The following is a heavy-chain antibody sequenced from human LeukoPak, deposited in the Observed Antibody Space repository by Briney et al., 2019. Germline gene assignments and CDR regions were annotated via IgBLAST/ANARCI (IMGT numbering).Heavy chain of an antibody. D-gene: IGHD3-3*01. V-gene: IGHV1-2*06. J-gene: IGHJ4*02. CDR2: INPNSGDT. CDR1: GYTFTGYY. Sequence: ASVKVSCKASGYTFTGYYMHWVRQAPGQGLEWMGRINPNSGDTNYTQKFQGRVTMTRDTSISTAYMELSRLRSDDTAVYYCARDHLDFWSGYNYFDYWGQGTLVTVSS. CDR3: ARDHLDFWSGYNYFDY.